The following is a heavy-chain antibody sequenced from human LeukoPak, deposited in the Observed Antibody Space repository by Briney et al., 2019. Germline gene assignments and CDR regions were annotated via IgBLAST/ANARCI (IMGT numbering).Heavy chain of an antibody. Sequence: PSETLSLTCAVSGGSISSGGYSWSWIRQPPGKGLEWIGYIYHSGSTYYNPSLKSRVTISVDRSKNQFSLKLSSVTAADTAVYYCARGVRVRGGNWFDPRGQGTLVTVSS. CDR3: ARGVRVRGGNWFDP. CDR2: IYHSGST. V-gene: IGHV4-30-2*01. J-gene: IGHJ5*02. D-gene: IGHD3-10*01. CDR1: GGSISSGGYS.